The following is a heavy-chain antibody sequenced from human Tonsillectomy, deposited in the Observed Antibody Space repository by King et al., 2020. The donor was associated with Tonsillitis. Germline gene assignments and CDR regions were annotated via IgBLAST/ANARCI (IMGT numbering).Heavy chain of an antibody. CDR2: INHSGST. CDR3: ARGGYYYDSSGYYLFDY. J-gene: IGHJ4*02. D-gene: IGHD3-22*01. V-gene: IGHV4-34*01. CDR1: GGSFSGYY. Sequence: VQLQQWGAALLKPSETLSLTCAVYGGSFSGYYWSWIRQPPGKGLEWIGEINHSGSTNYNPSLKSRVTLSVDTSKNQFSLKRSSVTAADTAVYYCARGGYYYDSSGYYLFDYWGQGTLVTVSS.